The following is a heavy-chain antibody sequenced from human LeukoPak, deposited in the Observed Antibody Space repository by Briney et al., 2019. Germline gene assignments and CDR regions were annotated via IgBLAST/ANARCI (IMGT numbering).Heavy chain of an antibody. J-gene: IGHJ3*02. CDR1: GFTFSSYA. Sequence: GGSLRLSCAASGFTFSSYAMSWVRQAPGKGLEWVSAISGSGGSTYYADSVKGRFTISRDNSKNSLYLEMNSLRDEDTAVYYCARSVIAVAGYDAFDIWGQGTVVTVSS. D-gene: IGHD6-19*01. CDR2: ISGSGGST. CDR3: ARSVIAVAGYDAFDI. V-gene: IGHV3-23*01.